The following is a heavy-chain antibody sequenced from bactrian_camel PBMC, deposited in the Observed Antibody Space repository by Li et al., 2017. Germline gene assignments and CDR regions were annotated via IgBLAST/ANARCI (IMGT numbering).Heavy chain of an antibody. J-gene: IGHJ4*01. CDR3: LVGFDY. CDR2: IATGSGNT. CDR1: GYTYNRNC. Sequence: QVQLVESGGGSVQAGGSLGLSCAASGYTYNRNCMAWFRQAPGKEREGVARIATGSGNTYYADSVKGRFTISRDNAKNTVYLQLNSLTSDDTGMYFCLVGFDYWGRGTQVTVS. D-gene: IGHD5*01. V-gene: IGHV3S1*01.